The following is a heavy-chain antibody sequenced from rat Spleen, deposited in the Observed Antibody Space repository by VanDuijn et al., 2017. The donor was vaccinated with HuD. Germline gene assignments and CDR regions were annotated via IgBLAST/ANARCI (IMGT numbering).Heavy chain of an antibody. J-gene: IGHJ3*01. V-gene: IGHV2-16*01. CDR2: IQNGGST. Sequence: QVQLKESGPGLVQPSQTLSLTCTVSGFSLSSYGVIWVRQPPGKGPEWMGRIQNGGSTDYNSALKSRLSISRDTSKSQVFLKMNSVQTEDTAMYFCASHYSSYRGDWFAYWGQGTLVTVSS. CDR3: ASHYSSYRGDWFAY. CDR1: GFSLSSYG. D-gene: IGHD1-2*01.